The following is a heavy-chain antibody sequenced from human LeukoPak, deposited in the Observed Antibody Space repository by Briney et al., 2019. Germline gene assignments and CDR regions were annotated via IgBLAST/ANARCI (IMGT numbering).Heavy chain of an antibody. CDR2: TSGSGGST. CDR3: AKESKSNYYQYYGMDV. V-gene: IGHV3-23*01. J-gene: IGHJ6*02. CDR1: GFTFSNYA. Sequence: GGSLRPSCAASGFTFSNYAMSWVRQAPGKGLEWVSATSGSGGSTYYADSVKGRFTISRDNSKNTLYLQMNSLRAEDTAVYYCAKESKSNYYQYYGMDVWGQGTTVTVSS.